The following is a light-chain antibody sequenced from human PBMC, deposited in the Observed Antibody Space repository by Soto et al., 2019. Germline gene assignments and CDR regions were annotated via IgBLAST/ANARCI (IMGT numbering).Light chain of an antibody. Sequence: QSALTQPASVSGSPGQSITISCTGTSSDVGGYNSVSWYQQHPDKAPQLMIFDVSNRPSGISDRFSGSKSGNTASLTISGLQAEDEADYYFSSYTNANSLVFGGGTKLTVL. J-gene: IGLJ2*01. V-gene: IGLV2-14*03. CDR1: SSDVGGYNS. CDR2: DVS. CDR3: SSYTNANSLV.